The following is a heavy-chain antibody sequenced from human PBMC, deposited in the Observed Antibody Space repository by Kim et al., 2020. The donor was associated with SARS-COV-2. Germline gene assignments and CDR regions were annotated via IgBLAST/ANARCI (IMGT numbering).Heavy chain of an antibody. V-gene: IGHV3-33*06. CDR1: GFTFSSYG. CDR3: AKDSYYGDSNWFDP. J-gene: IGHJ5*02. D-gene: IGHD4-17*01. CDR2: IWYDGSNK. Sequence: GGSLRLSCAASGFTFSSYGMHWVRQAPGKGLEWVAVIWYDGSNKYYADSVKGRFTISRDNSKNTLYLQINSLRAEDTAVYYCAKDSYYGDSNWFDPWGQGTLVTVSS.